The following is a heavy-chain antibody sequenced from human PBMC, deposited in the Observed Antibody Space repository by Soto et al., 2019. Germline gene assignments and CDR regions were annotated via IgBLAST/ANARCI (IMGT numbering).Heavy chain of an antibody. D-gene: IGHD3-16*01. V-gene: IGHV3-73*01. Sequence: EVQLVESGGGLVQPGGSLKLSCAASGFTFSGSAMHWVRQASGKGLEWVGRSRSKPNNYATAYAASVRGRFTISRDDSRNTAYLQTTSLKTEDTAVYFSTREEGGDALDIWGQGTMVTVSS. CDR1: GFTFSGSA. CDR2: SRSKPNNYAT. CDR3: TREEGGDALDI. J-gene: IGHJ3*02.